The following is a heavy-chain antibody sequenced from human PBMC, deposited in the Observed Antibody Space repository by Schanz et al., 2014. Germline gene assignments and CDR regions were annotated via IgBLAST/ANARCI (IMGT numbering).Heavy chain of an antibody. D-gene: IGHD7-27*01. J-gene: IGHJ3*01. CDR1: GFAFSSFA. CDR3: ARELPGVVAFDF. Sequence: EVQLVESGGGLVQPGGSLRLSCVASGFAFSSFAMTWVRQAPGRGLEWVSAMNESHSTIYYADSVRGRITMSRDNSKNTMYLQINNLRADDTAVYYCARELPGVVAFDFWGQGTMVTVSS. CDR2: MNESHSTI. V-gene: IGHV3-23*04.